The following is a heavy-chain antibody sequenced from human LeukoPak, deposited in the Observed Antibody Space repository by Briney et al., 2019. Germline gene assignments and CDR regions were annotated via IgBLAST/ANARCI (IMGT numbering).Heavy chain of an antibody. V-gene: IGHV3-21*01. D-gene: IGHD2-21*01. CDR3: ASVNPISHDAFDI. CDR2: ISSSNYI. Sequence: GGSLRLSCAASGFTFSSYSMNWVRQAPGKGLEWVSSISSSNYIYYAGSVKGRFTISRDNAKNSLYLQMNSLRAEDTAVYYCASVNPISHDAFDIWGRGTMVTVSS. J-gene: IGHJ3*02. CDR1: GFTFSSYS.